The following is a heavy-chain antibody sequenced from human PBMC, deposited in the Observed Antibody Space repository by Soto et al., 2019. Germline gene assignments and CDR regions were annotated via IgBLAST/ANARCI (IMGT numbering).Heavy chain of an antibody. CDR2: IYYSGST. D-gene: IGHD5-12*01. V-gene: IGHV4-59*01. Sequence: QVQLQESGPGLVKPSETLSLTCTVSGGSISSYYWSWIRQPPGKGLEWIGYIYYSGSTNYNPSLKGRVTIAVDTSKNQFALKLSSVTAADPAVYYCARGLVAVDYWGQGTLVTVSS. CDR1: GGSISSYY. J-gene: IGHJ4*02. CDR3: ARGLVAVDY.